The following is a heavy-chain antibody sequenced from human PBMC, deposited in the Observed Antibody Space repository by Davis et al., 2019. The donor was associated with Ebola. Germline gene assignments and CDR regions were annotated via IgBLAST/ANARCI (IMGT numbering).Heavy chain of an antibody. CDR2: LSGSGDST. CDR3: AKDQQAKRGLGAFDI. J-gene: IGHJ3*02. CDR1: RFAFRNYA. V-gene: IGHV3-23*01. D-gene: IGHD6-13*01. Sequence: GESLKISCTASRFAFRNYAMNWVRQAPGKGLEWVSVLSGSGDSTYYADSVKRRFTISRDNSKNTLYLQMNSLRVEDTAVYYCAKDQQAKRGLGAFDIWGQGTMVTVSS.